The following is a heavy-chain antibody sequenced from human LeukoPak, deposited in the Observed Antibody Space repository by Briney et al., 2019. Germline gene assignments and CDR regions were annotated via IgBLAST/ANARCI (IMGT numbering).Heavy chain of an antibody. CDR3: AKDSAKKYDDY. D-gene: IGHD2/OR15-2a*01. CDR2: IRYDGSTQ. J-gene: IGHJ4*02. V-gene: IGHV3-30*02. Sequence: GGSLRLSCAASGFTFSSYGMHWVRQAPGKGLEWVTFIRYDGSTQYYINSVKGRFTISRDNARNTMYLQMNSLRAEDTAIYYCAKDSAKKYDDYWGQGTLVTVSS. CDR1: GFTFSSYG.